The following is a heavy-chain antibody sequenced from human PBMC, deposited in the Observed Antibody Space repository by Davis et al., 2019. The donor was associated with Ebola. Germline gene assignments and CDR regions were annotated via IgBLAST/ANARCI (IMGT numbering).Heavy chain of an antibody. CDR3: ARRSSGWYPGFEYYYYYGMDV. V-gene: IGHV1-69*05. D-gene: IGHD6-19*01. J-gene: IGHJ6*02. Sequence: SVKVSCKASGGTFSSYAISWVRQAPGQGLEWMGGIIPIFGTANYAQKLQGRVTMTTDTSTSTAYMELRSLRSDDTAVYYCARRSSGWYPGFEYYYYYGMDVWGQGTTVTVSS. CDR1: GGTFSSYA. CDR2: IIPIFGTA.